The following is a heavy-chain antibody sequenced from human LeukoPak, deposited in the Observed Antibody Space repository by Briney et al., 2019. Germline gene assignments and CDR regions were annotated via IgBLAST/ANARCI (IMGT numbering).Heavy chain of an antibody. CDR3: ARDQHGSGSYYRSDAFDI. D-gene: IGHD3-10*01. CDR1: GYTFTSYD. J-gene: IGHJ3*02. V-gene: IGHV1-2*02. CDR2: MNPNSGGT. Sequence: ASVKVSCKASGYTFTSYDVNWVRQATGQGLEWMGWMNPNSGGTNYAQKFQGRVTMTRDTSISTAYMELSRLRSDDTAVYYCARDQHGSGSYYRSDAFDIWGQGTMVTVSS.